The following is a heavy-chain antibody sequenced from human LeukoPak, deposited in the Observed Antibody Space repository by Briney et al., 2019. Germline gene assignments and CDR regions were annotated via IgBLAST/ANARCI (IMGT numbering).Heavy chain of an antibody. CDR1: GFTFSSYG. CDR3: ARAGFSDNDYRNYFDY. V-gene: IGHV3-33*01. CDR2: IWYDGSNK. D-gene: IGHD5-12*01. Sequence: PGGSLRLPCAASGFTFSSYGMHWVRQAPGKGLEWVAVIWYDGSNKYYANSVKGRFTISRDNSKNTLYLQMNGLRAEETAVYYCARAGFSDNDYRNYFDYWGQGTLVTVSS. J-gene: IGHJ4*02.